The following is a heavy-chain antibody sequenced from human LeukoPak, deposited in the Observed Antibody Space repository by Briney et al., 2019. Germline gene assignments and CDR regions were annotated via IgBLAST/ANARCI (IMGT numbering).Heavy chain of an antibody. CDR3: ARLGRATAMPPGIT. J-gene: IGHJ5*02. Sequence: SQTLSLTCTVSGGSISSGDYYWSWIRQPPGKGLEWIGSIYYSGSTYYNPSLKSRVTISVDTSKNQFSLKLSSVTAADTAVYYCARLGRATAMPPGITWGQGTLVTVSS. V-gene: IGHV4-39*01. CDR2: IYYSGST. CDR1: GGSISSGDYY. D-gene: IGHD5-18*01.